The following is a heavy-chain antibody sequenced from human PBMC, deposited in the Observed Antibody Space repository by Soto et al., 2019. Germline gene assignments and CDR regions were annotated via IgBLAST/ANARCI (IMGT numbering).Heavy chain of an antibody. V-gene: IGHV1-8*01. CDR2: MNPNSGNT. J-gene: IGHJ5*02. CDR3: ARGVEVVAATIWFDP. D-gene: IGHD2-15*01. CDR1: GYTFTSYD. Sequence: ASVKVSCKASGYTFTSYDINWVRQATGQGLEWMGWMNPNSGNTGYAQKFQGRVTMTRNTSISTAYMELSSLRSEDTAVYYCARGVEVVAATIWFDPWGQGTLVTVSS.